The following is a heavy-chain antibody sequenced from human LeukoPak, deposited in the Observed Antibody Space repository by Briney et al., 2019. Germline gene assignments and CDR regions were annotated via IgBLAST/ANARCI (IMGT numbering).Heavy chain of an antibody. CDR3: AKSLTSLKLYYFDY. Sequence: PGGSLRLSCAASGFTFSSYGMHWVRQAPGKGLEWVAFISYDGTNKYSAESVKGRFTISRGNSNNTVYLQMNSLRDEDAAVYYCAKSLTSLKLYYFDYWGQGTLVTVSS. D-gene: IGHD2-2*01. J-gene: IGHJ4*02. V-gene: IGHV3-30*18. CDR1: GFTFSSYG. CDR2: ISYDGTNK.